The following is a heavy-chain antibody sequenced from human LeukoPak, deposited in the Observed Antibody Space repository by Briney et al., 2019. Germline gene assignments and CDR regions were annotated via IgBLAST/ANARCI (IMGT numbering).Heavy chain of an antibody. CDR2: IYYSGST. J-gene: IGHJ6*03. CDR1: GGSISSYY. D-gene: IGHD6-13*01. CDR3: ARLDRSSWYRYYYYMDV. V-gene: IGHV4-59*01. Sequence: SETLSLTCTVSGGSISSYYWSWIRQPPGKGLEWIGYIYYSGSTNYKPSLKSRVTISVDTSKNQFSLKLSSVTAADTAVYYCARLDRSSWYRYYYYMDVWGKGTTVTVSS.